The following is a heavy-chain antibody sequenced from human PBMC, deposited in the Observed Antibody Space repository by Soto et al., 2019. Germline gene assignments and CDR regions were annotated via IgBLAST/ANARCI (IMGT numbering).Heavy chain of an antibody. CDR3: ARAWGDGYYDSSGFSLDY. D-gene: IGHD3-22*01. V-gene: IGHV4-59*01. Sequence: PSETLSLTCTVSAGSINNYSWNWIRQPPGKGLEWIGYIFYSGSTKYSPSLKSRVTLSVDTSKNQFSLKLSSVTVSDTAVYYCARAWGDGYYDSSGFSLDYWGQGFLVTVSS. CDR2: IFYSGST. J-gene: IGHJ4*02. CDR1: AGSINNYS.